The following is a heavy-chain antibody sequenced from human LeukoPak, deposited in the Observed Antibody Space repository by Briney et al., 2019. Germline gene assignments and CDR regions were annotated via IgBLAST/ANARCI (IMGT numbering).Heavy chain of an antibody. CDR3: ARAYKEDY. CDR1: GFTFSTFW. D-gene: IGHD1-14*01. CDR2: IKHDGSEK. V-gene: IGHV3-7*04. Sequence: GGSLRLSCSASGFTFSTFWMNWVRQAPGKGLEWVANIKHDGSEKYYVDSVKGRFTISRDNAKNSLYLQMNSLRAEDTAVYYCARAYKEDYWGQGTLVTVS. J-gene: IGHJ4*02.